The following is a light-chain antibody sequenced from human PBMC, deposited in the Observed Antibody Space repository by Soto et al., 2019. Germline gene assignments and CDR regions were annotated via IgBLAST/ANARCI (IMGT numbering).Light chain of an antibody. V-gene: IGLV2-14*01. CDR3: TSYTTSATWV. Sequence: QSALTQPASVSGSPGQSITISCNGTSGDIGRYNYVSWYQQYSGKAPKVVIYEVTNRPSGVSNRFSGSKSGMTASLTISGLQAEDEAEYYCTSYTTSATWVFGGGTKVTVL. CDR1: SGDIGRYNY. CDR2: EVT. J-gene: IGLJ3*02.